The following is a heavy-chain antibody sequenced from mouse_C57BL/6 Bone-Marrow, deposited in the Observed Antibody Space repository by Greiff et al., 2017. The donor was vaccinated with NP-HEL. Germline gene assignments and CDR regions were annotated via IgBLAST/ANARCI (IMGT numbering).Heavy chain of an antibody. D-gene: IGHD2-5*01. CDR3: ARGYSNYFPYYFDY. J-gene: IGHJ2*01. Sequence: QVQLQQSGAELVKPGASVKMSCKASGYTFTSYWITWVKQRPGQGLEWIGDIYPGSGSTNYNEKFKSKATLTVDTSSSTAYMQLSSLTSEDSAVYYCARGYSNYFPYYFDYWGQGTTLTVSS. CDR1: GYTFTSYW. CDR2: IYPGSGST. V-gene: IGHV1-55*01.